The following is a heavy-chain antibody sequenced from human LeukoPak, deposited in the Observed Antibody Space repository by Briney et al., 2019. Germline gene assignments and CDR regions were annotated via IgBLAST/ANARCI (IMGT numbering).Heavy chain of an antibody. CDR3: ARHGFGELLAPYYYYYGMDV. D-gene: IGHD3-10*01. V-gene: IGHV1-46*01. Sequence: ASVKVSCKASGYTFTSYYMHWVRQAPGQGLEWMGIINPSGGSTSYAQKFRGRVTMTRDTSTSTVYMELSSLRSEDTAVYYCARHGFGELLAPYYYYYGMDVWGKGTTVTVSS. CDR1: GYTFTSYY. J-gene: IGHJ6*04. CDR2: INPSGGST.